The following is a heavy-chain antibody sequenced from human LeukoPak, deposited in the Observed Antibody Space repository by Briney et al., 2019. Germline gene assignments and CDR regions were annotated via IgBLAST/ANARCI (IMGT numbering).Heavy chain of an antibody. CDR1: GFIFNHHA. D-gene: IGHD4-11*01. CDR2: IWSDKRNR. J-gene: IGHJ4*02. Sequence: GGSLRLSCASSGFIFNHHAMHWVRQAPGKGLEWVAVIWSDKRNRFYADSVRGRFTISRDDSRKTVYLQMERMTAEDKAIYYCAKDAQRGFDYSHHLEYRGQGALVTVAS. V-gene: IGHV3-33*06. CDR3: AKDAQRGFDYSHHLEY.